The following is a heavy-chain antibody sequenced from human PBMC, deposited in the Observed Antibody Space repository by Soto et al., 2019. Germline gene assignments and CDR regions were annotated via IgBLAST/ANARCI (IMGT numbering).Heavy chain of an antibody. J-gene: IGHJ5*02. CDR2: INAGNGNT. CDR1: GYTFTKYA. CDR3: ARGEGYCSGGSCYRWFDP. V-gene: IGHV1-3*01. D-gene: IGHD2-15*01. Sequence: QVQLVQSGAEVKKPGASVKVSCKASGYTFTKYAMHWVRQAPGQRLEWMGWINAGNGNTKYSQKFQGRVTITRDTAASTAYMELSSLRSEATAVYYCARGEGYCSGGSCYRWFDPWGQGTLVTVSS.